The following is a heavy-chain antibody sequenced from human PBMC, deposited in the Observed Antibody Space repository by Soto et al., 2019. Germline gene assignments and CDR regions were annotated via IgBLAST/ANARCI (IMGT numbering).Heavy chain of an antibody. CDR2: IYWDDDK. D-gene: IGHD2-15*01. V-gene: IGHV2-5*02. J-gene: IGHJ4*02. CDR3: AHRQRTVVVGAPFDL. Sequence: ESGPTLVNPTQTLTLTCTLSVVSLTTSGVGVGWIRQPPGKALEWLALIYWDDDKRFSPSLKSRLAITRDTSKNQVVMTMTDMAPVDTAIYYCAHRQRTVVVGAPFDLWGQGSQVTVSS. CDR1: VVSLTTSGVG.